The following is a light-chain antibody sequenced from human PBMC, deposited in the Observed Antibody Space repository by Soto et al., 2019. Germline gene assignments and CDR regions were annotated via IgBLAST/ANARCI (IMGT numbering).Light chain of an antibody. CDR1: QSVSGNC. Sequence: EIVLTQSPGSLSLSPGERATLSCRASQSVSGNCLAWYQHKSGQAPRLLIYDVSVRLTGVPERFSGSGSGTDFSLTISRLEPEDFAVYYCQQYGSSPSWTFGQGTKVEVK. CDR2: DVS. CDR3: QQYGSSPSWT. J-gene: IGKJ1*01. V-gene: IGKV3-20*01.